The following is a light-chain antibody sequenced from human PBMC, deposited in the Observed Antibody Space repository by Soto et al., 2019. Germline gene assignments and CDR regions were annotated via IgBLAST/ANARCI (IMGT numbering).Light chain of an antibody. V-gene: IGKV1-6*01. CDR2: AAS. J-gene: IGKJ1*01. CDR3: LQDYNSPLT. CDR1: QSISSY. Sequence: IQMTQSPYSLSASVGDRVTITCRASQSISSYLNWYQQKPGKAPKLLIYAASSLQSGVPSRFSGSGSGTDFTLTISSLQPEDFATYYCLQDYNSPLTFGQGTKVEIK.